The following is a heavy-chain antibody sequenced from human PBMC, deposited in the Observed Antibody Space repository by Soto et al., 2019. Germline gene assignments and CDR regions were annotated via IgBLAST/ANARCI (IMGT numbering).Heavy chain of an antibody. CDR3: ARDLTTAASYYYYGMDV. D-gene: IGHD6-13*01. Sequence: ASVKVSCKASGYTFTSYGISWVRQAPGQGLEWMGWISAYNGNTNYAQKLQGRVTMTTDTSTSTAYMELRSLRSDDTAVYYCARDLTTAASYYYYGMDVWGQGTTVTVS. J-gene: IGHJ6*02. CDR2: ISAYNGNT. V-gene: IGHV1-18*01. CDR1: GYTFTSYG.